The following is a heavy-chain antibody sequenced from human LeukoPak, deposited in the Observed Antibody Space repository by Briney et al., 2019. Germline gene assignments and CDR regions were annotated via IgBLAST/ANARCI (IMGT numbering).Heavy chain of an antibody. V-gene: IGHV3-64D*06. CDR1: GFTFSSYP. J-gene: IGHJ4*02. CDR2: ISINGGST. CDR3: VKAYCTTTSCYPDY. Sequence: GRSLRLSCLASGFTFSSYPMYWVRQAPGKGLEYVSFISINGGSTLYADSVKGRFTISRDNSKNTLYLQMSSLRAEDTAVYYCVKAYCTTTSCYPDYWGQGTLVTVSS. D-gene: IGHD2-2*01.